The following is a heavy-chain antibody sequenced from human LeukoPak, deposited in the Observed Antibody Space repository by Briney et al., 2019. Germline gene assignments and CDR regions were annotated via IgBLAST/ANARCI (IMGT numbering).Heavy chain of an antibody. CDR2: IYSSGST. CDR1: GGSISSYY. CDR3: AMRGYYDSRNMDV. V-gene: IGHV4-59*01. J-gene: IGHJ6*03. Sequence: SETLSLTCTVSGGSISSYYWSWIRQPPGKGLEWIGYIYSSGSTNYNPSLKGRVTISVDTSKNQFSLKLSSVTAADTAVYYCAMRGYYDSRNMDVWGKGTTVTVSS. D-gene: IGHD3-22*01.